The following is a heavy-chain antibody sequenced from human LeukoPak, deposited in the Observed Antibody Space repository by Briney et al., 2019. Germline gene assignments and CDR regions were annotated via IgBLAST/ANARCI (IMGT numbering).Heavy chain of an antibody. J-gene: IGHJ4*02. CDR1: GYIFTSHG. D-gene: IGHD3-22*01. Sequence: GASVKVSCKTSGYIFTSHGINWVRQAPGQGLEWMGWISGHNGKTDYGQKLQDRFTMTTDTSTSTAYMELSSLRSEDTAVYYCARDLGYYDSSGYYYGYHDYWGQGTLVTVSS. V-gene: IGHV1-18*01. CDR2: ISGHNGKT. CDR3: ARDLGYYDSSGYYYGYHDY.